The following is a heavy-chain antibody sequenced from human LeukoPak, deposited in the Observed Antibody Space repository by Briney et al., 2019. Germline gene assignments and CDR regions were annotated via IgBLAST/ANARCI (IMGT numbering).Heavy chain of an antibody. CDR2: IRYDGSNK. V-gene: IGHV3-30*02. Sequence: GGSLRLSCAASGFTFSSYAMHWVRQAPGKGLEWVAFIRYDGSNKYYADSVKGRFTISRDNSKNKLYLQMNSLRAEDTAVYYCAKGSKEVLFTRDHYMDVWGKGTTVTVSS. J-gene: IGHJ6*03. CDR1: GFTFSSYA. D-gene: IGHD3-3*01. CDR3: AKGSKEVLFTRDHYMDV.